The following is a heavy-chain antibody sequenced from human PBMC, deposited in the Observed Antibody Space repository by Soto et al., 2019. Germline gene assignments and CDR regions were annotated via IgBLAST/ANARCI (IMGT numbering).Heavy chain of an antibody. CDR3: ARTAGDLYY. D-gene: IGHD4-17*01. CDR2: TNPKSGYT. CDR1: GYTFTNYD. Sequence: QVQLVLSGAEVKKPGASVKVSCKTSGYTFTNYDINWVRQATGHGLEWMGWTNPKSGYTGSAQKFQGRVTMSRDTSIRVAYMRLHGLPSEATSVYYSARTAGDLYYRGQVTLITVSS. J-gene: IGHJ4*02. V-gene: IGHV1-8*01.